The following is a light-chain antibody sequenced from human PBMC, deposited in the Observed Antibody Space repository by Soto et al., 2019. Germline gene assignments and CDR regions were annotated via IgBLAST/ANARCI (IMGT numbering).Light chain of an antibody. Sequence: DIQMTQSPSTLSASVGDRVTITCRASQSISSWLAWYQQKPGKAPTLLIYKASSLESGVPSRFSGSGSGTEFTLTISSLQPDDFATYYCQQYNSYSPWTFGQGTKVEI. V-gene: IGKV1-5*03. CDR2: KAS. CDR3: QQYNSYSPWT. CDR1: QSISSW. J-gene: IGKJ1*01.